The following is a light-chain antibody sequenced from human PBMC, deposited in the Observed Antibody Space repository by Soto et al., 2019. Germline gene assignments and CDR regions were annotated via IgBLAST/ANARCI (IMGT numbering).Light chain of an antibody. CDR2: GNS. CDR3: QSYDSSLSV. Sequence: QSVLTHPPSVSGAPGQRVTISCTGSSSNIGAGYDVHWYQQLPGTAPKLLIYGNSNRPSGVPDRFSGSKSGTSASLAITGLQAEDEADYYCQSYDSSLSVFGTGTKLTFL. V-gene: IGLV1-40*01. CDR1: SSNIGAGYD. J-gene: IGLJ1*01.